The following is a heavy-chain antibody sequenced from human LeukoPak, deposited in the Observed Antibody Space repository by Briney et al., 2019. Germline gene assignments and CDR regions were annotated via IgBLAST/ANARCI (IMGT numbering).Heavy chain of an antibody. D-gene: IGHD1-14*01. Sequence: GGSLRLSCTASGLTFSTSGFNWVRQAPGEGLEWVASIGPTGSDRYHADSIKGRFTISRDNANNFLYLQMNSLRAEDTAVYYCATETNGRHYDYWGQGTLLTLSS. J-gene: IGHJ4*02. CDR2: IGPTGSDR. CDR1: GLTFSTSG. V-gene: IGHV3-21*06. CDR3: ATETNGRHYDY.